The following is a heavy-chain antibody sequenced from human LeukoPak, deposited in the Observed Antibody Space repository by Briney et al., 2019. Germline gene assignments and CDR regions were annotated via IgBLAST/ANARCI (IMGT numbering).Heavy chain of an antibody. CDR1: GGSISSYY. D-gene: IGHD3-22*01. V-gene: IGHV4-59*01. Sequence: SETLSLTCTVSGGSISSYYWSWIRQPPGKGLEWIGYIYYSGSTNYNPSLKSRVTISVDTSKNQFSLKLSSVTAADTAVYYCARDPSGYFNYWGQGTLATVSS. CDR2: IYYSGST. J-gene: IGHJ4*02. CDR3: ARDPSGYFNY.